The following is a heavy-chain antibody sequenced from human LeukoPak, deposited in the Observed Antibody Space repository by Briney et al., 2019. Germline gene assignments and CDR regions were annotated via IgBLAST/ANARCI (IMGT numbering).Heavy chain of an antibody. CDR1: GFTFGDYA. V-gene: IGHV3-49*04. Sequence: GGSLRLSCTASGFTFGDYAMSWVRQVPGKGLEWVGFTRSKTYGGTTDYAASMKGRFTISRDDSKSIAYLQMNSLKIEDTAVYYCVTDYFDHWGEGTLVTVSS. J-gene: IGHJ4*02. CDR3: VTDYFDH. CDR2: TRSKTYGGTT.